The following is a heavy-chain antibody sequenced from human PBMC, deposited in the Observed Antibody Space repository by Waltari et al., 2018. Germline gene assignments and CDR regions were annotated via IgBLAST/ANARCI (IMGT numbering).Heavy chain of an antibody. D-gene: IGHD3-9*01. CDR2: SYYNGNT. V-gene: IGHV4-39*01. Sequence: QLQVQASGPGLVKPPETLSLTCTVSGGAITTTNYYWGWIRQPPGKALEWIGSSYYNGNTYYNPSLKSRVTISAYTSKKQFSLNLNSVTAADTAVYYWASLLTGDWGQGVLVTVSS. CDR3: ASLLTGD. CDR1: GGAITTTNYY. J-gene: IGHJ4*02.